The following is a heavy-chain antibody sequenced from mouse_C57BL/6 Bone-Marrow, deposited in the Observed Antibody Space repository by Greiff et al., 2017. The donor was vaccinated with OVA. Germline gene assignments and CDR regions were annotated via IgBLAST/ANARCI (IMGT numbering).Heavy chain of an antibody. CDR1: GYAFTNYT. J-gene: IGHJ2*01. CDR3: ARGGNYPDY. V-gene: IGHV1-54*01. Sequence: VHLVESGAELVRPGTSVKVSCKASGYAFTNYTIAWVKQRPGQGLEWIGVINPGGGGTNYHEKFKGKATLTADKSSSTAYMQLSSLTSEDSAVCFCARGGNYPDYWGQGTTLTVSS. CDR2: INPGGGGT.